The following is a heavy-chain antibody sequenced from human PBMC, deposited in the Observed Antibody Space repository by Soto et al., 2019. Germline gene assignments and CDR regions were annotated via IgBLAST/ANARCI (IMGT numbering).Heavy chain of an antibody. J-gene: IGHJ3*02. CDR3: ARHLHHSSSWDDAFDI. V-gene: IGHV5-10-1*01. CDR1: GYSFTSYW. Sequence: GESLKISCKGSGYSFTSYWISWVRQMPGKGLQWMGRIDPSDSYTNYSPSFQGHVTISADKSISTAYLQWSSLKASDTAMYYCARHLHHSSSWDDAFDISGQGTMVTVSS. D-gene: IGHD6-13*01. CDR2: IDPSDSYT.